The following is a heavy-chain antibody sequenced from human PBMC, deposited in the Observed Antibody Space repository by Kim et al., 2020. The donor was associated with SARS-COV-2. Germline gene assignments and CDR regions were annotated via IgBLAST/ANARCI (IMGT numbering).Heavy chain of an antibody. D-gene: IGHD3-10*01. CDR1: GFTFNTYT. CDR2: ISFDGNND. V-gene: IGHV3-30-3*01. CDR3: AGAHYYGSGSFYHFHY. J-gene: IGHJ4*02. Sequence: GGSLRLSCAASGFTFNTYTMHWVRQAPGRGLEWVAAISFDGNNDFYAGSVKGRFTISRDTSKNKLYVQMDSLRPEDTAVYYCAGAHYYGSGSFYHFHYWGQGTLVTVSS.